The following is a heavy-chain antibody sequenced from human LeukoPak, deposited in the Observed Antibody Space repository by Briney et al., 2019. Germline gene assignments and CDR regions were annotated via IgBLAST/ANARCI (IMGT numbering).Heavy chain of an antibody. J-gene: IGHJ5*02. V-gene: IGHV1-2*04. D-gene: IGHD3-10*01. Sequence: ASVKVSCKASGYTFTGYYMHWVRQAPGQGLEWMGWINPNSGGTNYAQKFQGWVTMTRDTSIGTAYMELSRLRSDDTAVYYCARGWNYYGSGSYPSKNWFDPWGQGTLVTVSS. CDR1: GYTFTGYY. CDR2: INPNSGGT. CDR3: ARGWNYYGSGSYPSKNWFDP.